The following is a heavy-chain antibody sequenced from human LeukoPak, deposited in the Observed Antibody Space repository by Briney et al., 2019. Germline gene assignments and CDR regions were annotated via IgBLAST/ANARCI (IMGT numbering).Heavy chain of an antibody. D-gene: IGHD2-21*02. V-gene: IGHV3-23*01. CDR3: EKDLGGSGDYRPY. Sequence: GGSLRLSSAASGFNFANHAMSWVRQAPGKGLEWVSAISGSDGSTYYADSVKGRFTISRDNSKNTLYLQMNSLSAEDTAVYYCEKDLGGSGDYRPYWGQGSVVTVSS. CDR1: GFNFANHA. J-gene: IGHJ4*02. CDR2: ISGSDGST.